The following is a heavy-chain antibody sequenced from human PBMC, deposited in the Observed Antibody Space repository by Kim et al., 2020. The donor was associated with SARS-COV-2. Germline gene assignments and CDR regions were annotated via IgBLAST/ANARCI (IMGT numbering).Heavy chain of an antibody. CDR3: ASSGWYLGFDY. V-gene: IGHV3-30*03. D-gene: IGHD6-19*01. Sequence: GGSLRLSCAASGFTFSSYGMHWVRQAPGKGLEWVAVISYDGSNKYYADSVKGRFTISRDNSKNTLYLQMNSLRAEDTAVYYCASSGWYLGFDYWGQGTLVTVSS. CDR1: GFTFSSYG. CDR2: ISYDGSNK. J-gene: IGHJ4*02.